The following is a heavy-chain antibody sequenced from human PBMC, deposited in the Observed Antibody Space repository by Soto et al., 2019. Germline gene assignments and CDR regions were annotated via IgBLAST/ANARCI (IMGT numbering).Heavy chain of an antibody. V-gene: IGHV4-59*01. CDR1: VGSISSYY. J-gene: IGHJ4*02. D-gene: IGHD1-26*01. CDR2: IYYSGST. CDR3: ARAPRWDGLDY. Sequence: PAETLSLTCTVSVGSISSYYWSWIRQPPGKGLEWIGYIYYSGSTNYNPSLKSRVTVSVDTSKNQFSLNLSSVTAADTAVYYCARAPRWDGLDYWGQGTMVTVSS.